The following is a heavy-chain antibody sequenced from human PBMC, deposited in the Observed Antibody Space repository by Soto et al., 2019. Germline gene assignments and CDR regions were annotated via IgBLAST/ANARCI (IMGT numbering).Heavy chain of an antibody. CDR2: IIPIFGTA. CDR1: GGTFSSYA. V-gene: IGHV1-69*01. Sequence: QVQLVQSGAEVKKPGSSVKVSCKASGGTFSSYAISWVLQAPGQGLEWMGGIIPIFGTANYAQKFQGRVTITADESTSTAYMELSSLRAEDTAVYYCERDLGSYYFDYWGQGTLVTVSS. D-gene: IGHD1-26*01. CDR3: ERDLGSYYFDY. J-gene: IGHJ4*02.